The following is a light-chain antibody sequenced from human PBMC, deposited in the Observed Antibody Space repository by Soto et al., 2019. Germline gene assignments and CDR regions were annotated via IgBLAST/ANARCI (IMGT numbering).Light chain of an antibody. CDR3: QHYGGMWT. V-gene: IGKV1-5*01. J-gene: IGKJ1*01. Sequence: VRMTQSPATVSASIGNRVTITCRASQSISSWLAWYQQKPGKAPKVLIYDASSLESGVPLRFSGSGSGTEFALTISSLQPDDFATYWCQHYGGMWTFGQGTKVDI. CDR1: QSISSW. CDR2: DAS.